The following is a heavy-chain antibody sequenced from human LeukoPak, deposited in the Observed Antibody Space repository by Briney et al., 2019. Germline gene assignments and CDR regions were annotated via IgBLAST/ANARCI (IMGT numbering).Heavy chain of an antibody. J-gene: IGHJ4*02. V-gene: IGHV3-49*03. D-gene: IGHD6-13*01. CDR3: TRFDSPYSSSWANFDY. CDR1: GFTFGDYA. Sequence: GGSLRLSCTASGFTFGDYAMSWFRQAPGKGLEWVGFIRSKAYGGTTEYAASVKGRFTISRDDSKSIAYLQMNSLKTEDTAVYYCTRFDSPYSSSWANFDYWGQGTLVTVSS. CDR2: IRSKAYGGTT.